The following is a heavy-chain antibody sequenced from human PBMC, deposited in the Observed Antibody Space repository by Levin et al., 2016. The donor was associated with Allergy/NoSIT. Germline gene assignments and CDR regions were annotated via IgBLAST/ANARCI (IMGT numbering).Heavy chain of an antibody. CDR3: AKDLKGDY. CDR2: ISGSGGST. J-gene: IGHJ4*02. V-gene: IGHV3-23*01. Sequence: VRQMPGKGLEWVSAISGSGGSTYYADSVKGRFTISRDNSKNTLYLQMNSLRAEDTAVYYCAKDLKGDYWGQGTLVTVSS.